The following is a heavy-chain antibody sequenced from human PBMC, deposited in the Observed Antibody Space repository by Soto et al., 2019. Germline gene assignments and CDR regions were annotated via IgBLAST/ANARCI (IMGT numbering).Heavy chain of an antibody. CDR1: GLTFSSYA. V-gene: IGHV3-23*01. D-gene: IGHD3-16*01. Sequence: EVQLLESGGGLVQPGGSLRLSCAASGLTFSSYAMSWVRQAPGKGLEWVSAISGSGGSTYSADSVKGRFTISRDNSKNTVYLQMNSLRAEDTAVYYCAKMEAGGWGAFDIWGQGTMVTVSS. J-gene: IGHJ3*02. CDR2: ISGSGGST. CDR3: AKMEAGGWGAFDI.